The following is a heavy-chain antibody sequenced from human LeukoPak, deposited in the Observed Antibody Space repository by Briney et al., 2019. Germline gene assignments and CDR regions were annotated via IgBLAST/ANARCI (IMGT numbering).Heavy chain of an antibody. V-gene: IGHV3-9*01. CDR1: GFTFDDYA. Sequence: PGGSLRLSCAASGFTFDDYAMHWIRQAPGKGLEWVSGISWNSGSIGYADSVKGRFTISRDNAKNSLYLQMNSLRAEDTALYYCAKDIGSSGSYRKNAFDIWGQGTMVTVSS. J-gene: IGHJ3*02. CDR2: ISWNSGSI. CDR3: AKDIGSSGSYRKNAFDI. D-gene: IGHD1-26*01.